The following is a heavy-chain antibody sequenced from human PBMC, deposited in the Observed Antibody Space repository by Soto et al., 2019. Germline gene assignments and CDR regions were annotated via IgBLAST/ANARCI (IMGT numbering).Heavy chain of an antibody. V-gene: IGHV4-39*01. D-gene: IGHD3-22*01. CDR2: IYYSGST. Sequence: SETLSLTCTVSGGSISSSSYYWGWIRQPPGKGLEWIGSIYYSGSTYYNPSLKSRVTISVDTSKNQFSLKLSSVTAADTAVYYCARHFSHDSSFNCFDPWGQGTLVTVSS. CDR3: ARHFSHDSSFNCFDP. J-gene: IGHJ5*02. CDR1: GGSISSSSYY.